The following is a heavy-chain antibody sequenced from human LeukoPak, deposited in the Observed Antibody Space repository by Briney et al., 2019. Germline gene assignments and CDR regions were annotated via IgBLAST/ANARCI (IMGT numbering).Heavy chain of an antibody. D-gene: IGHD3-10*01. CDR1: GFTFSSYW. V-gene: IGHV3-74*01. Sequence: GGSLRLSCAASGFTFSSYWMHWVRQAPGKGLVWVSRINSDGSSTSYADSVKGRFTISRDNAKNSLYLQMNSLRAEDTAVYYCARGPYASGTYGRRGWVHYMDVWGKGTTVTISS. CDR2: INSDGSST. CDR3: ARGPYASGTYGRRGWVHYMDV. J-gene: IGHJ6*03.